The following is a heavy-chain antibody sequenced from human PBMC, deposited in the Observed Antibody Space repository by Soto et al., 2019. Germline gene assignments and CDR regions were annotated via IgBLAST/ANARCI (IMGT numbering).Heavy chain of an antibody. CDR2: IVSDGSAK. J-gene: IGHJ3*02. CDR1: GFPFSTYG. CDR3: ARDDAFGNENGFDI. Sequence: QVQLVESGGGVVQPGTSLRLSCAVSGFPFSTYGFHWVRQPPGKGLEWVAVIVSDGSAKYHADSVEGRFTISRDNSKDTLYQQMNSQRAEDTAVYYCARDDAFGNENGFDIWGQGTMVTVSS. D-gene: IGHD1-1*01. V-gene: IGHV3-33*01.